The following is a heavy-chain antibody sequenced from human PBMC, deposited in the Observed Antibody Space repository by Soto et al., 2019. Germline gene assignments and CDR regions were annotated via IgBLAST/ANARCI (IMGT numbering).Heavy chain of an antibody. CDR2: IIPIFGTA. CDR1: GGTFSSYA. J-gene: IGHJ6*02. Sequence: SVEVSCKASGGTFSSYAISWVRQAPGQGLEWMGGIIPIFGTANYAQKFQGRVTITADESTSTDYMELSSLRSEDTAVYYCARETGEAGNYYGMDVWGQGTTVTVSS. V-gene: IGHV1-69*13. D-gene: IGHD7-27*01. CDR3: ARETGEAGNYYGMDV.